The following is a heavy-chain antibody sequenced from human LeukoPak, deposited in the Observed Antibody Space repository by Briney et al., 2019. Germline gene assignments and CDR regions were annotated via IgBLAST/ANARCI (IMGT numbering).Heavy chain of an antibody. V-gene: IGHV3-21*01. J-gene: IGHJ4*02. CDR3: ARVLKTGLVTMALAGSLDH. D-gene: IGHD6-19*01. Sequence: PGGSLRLSCAASGFTFSSYGMNWVRQAPGKGLEWVSSISSDITYMYYAASVKGRFTISRDNAKNSLYLQMSSLRAEDTAVYYCARVLKTGLVTMALAGSLDHWGQGTLVTVSS. CDR1: GFTFSSYG. CDR2: ISSDITYM.